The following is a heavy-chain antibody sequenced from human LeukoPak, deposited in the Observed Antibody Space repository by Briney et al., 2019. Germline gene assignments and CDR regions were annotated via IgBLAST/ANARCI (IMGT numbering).Heavy chain of an antibody. CDR1: GFTFSSYA. CDR3: AKDLAARPPRSFDY. Sequence: SGGSLRLSCAASGFTFSSYAMSWVRQAPGKGLEWVSAISGSGGSTFYADSVKGRFTISRDSSKNTLYLQMNSLRAEDTAVYSCAKDLAARPPRSFDYWGQGTLVTASS. CDR2: ISGSGGST. D-gene: IGHD6-6*01. J-gene: IGHJ4*02. V-gene: IGHV3-23*01.